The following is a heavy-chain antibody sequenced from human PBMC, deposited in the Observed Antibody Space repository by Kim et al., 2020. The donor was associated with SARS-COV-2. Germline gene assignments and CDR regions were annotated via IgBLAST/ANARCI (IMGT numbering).Heavy chain of an antibody. CDR3: ARGRATTSPSPFDY. V-gene: IGHV4-59*01. J-gene: IGHJ4*02. Sequence: SETLSLTCTVSGGSISPYYWNWIRRPPGGALEWIGCIYYTGSPNYNPSLKSRATMSLDTSKNQFSLRLTSVTAADTAIYYCARGRATTSPSPFDYWGQGSLVTVSS. CDR1: GGSISPYY. CDR2: IYYTGSP. D-gene: IGHD2-2*01.